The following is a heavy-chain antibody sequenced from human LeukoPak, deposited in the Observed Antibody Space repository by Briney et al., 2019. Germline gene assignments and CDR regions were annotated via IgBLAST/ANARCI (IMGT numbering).Heavy chain of an antibody. D-gene: IGHD3-9*01. CDR3: ARVGDDILTGYLNWFDP. Sequence: ASVRVSCKASGGIFSSYAISWVRQAPGQGLEWIGGIIPIFGTANYAQKFQGRVTITADKSTSTAYMELSSLRSEDTAVYYCARVGDDILTGYLNWFDPWGQGTLVTVSS. V-gene: IGHV1-69*06. CDR1: GGIFSSYA. J-gene: IGHJ5*02. CDR2: IIPIFGTA.